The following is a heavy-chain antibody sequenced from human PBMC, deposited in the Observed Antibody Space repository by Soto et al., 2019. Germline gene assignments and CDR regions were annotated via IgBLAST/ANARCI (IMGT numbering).Heavy chain of an antibody. V-gene: IGHV3-74*01. Sequence: GGSLRLSCVASGFTFSNYWMHWVRQAPGKGLEWVSRISSDGSSTTYAESVKGRFTISRDNAENSLHLQMNSLRAEDTAVYYCARVRYCSDNSCYSWFDYWGQGTLVTVSS. D-gene: IGHD2-15*01. CDR2: ISSDGSST. CDR3: ARVRYCSDNSCYSWFDY. CDR1: GFTFSNYW. J-gene: IGHJ4*02.